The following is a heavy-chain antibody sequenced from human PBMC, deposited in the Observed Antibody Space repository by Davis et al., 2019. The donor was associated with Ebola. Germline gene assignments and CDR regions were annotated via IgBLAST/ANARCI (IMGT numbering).Heavy chain of an antibody. CDR2: TYYNSKWYS. CDR1: GDSVSSAG. V-gene: IGHV6-1*01. J-gene: IGHJ4*02. CDR3: ARGWLRGYLDY. Sequence: HSQTLSLTCAISGDSVSSAGWNWIRQSPSRGLEWLGRTYYNSKWYSDYAVSVRGRITINADPSKNQFSLQLNSVTPEDTAVYYCARGWLRGYLDYWGQGTLVTVSS. D-gene: IGHD3-3*01.